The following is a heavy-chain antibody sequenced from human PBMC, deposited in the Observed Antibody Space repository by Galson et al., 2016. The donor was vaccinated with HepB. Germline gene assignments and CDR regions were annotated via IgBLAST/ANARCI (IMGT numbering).Heavy chain of an antibody. V-gene: IGHV4-39*01. J-gene: IGHJ5*01. Sequence: SETLSLTCIVSGDSVSSTRFHWGWIRQSPEKGLEWIGTISSSENSYYNPSLNSRVTISVDTSKNQFTLKLSSVTAADTAVYYCGRRIVAYGGWFDSWGQGTLVTVSS. D-gene: IGHD2-21*01. CDR2: ISSSENS. CDR1: GDSVSSTRFH. CDR3: GRRIVAYGGWFDS.